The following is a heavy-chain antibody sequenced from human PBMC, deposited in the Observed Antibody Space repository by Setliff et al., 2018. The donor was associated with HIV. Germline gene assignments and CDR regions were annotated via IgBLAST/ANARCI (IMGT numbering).Heavy chain of an antibody. CDR2: IYYGGST. J-gene: IGHJ3*01. D-gene: IGHD2-15*01. CDR3: ARSIKAALRAGAFDV. Sequence: KSSETLSLTCTVSGDSITTNYWSWIRQSPGKGLEWIGSIYYGGSTNYNPSLKSRVTISLDTSRNQVFLNLTSVTAADTAVYYCARSIKAALRAGAFDVWGQGTMVT. V-gene: IGHV4-59*01. CDR1: GDSITTNY.